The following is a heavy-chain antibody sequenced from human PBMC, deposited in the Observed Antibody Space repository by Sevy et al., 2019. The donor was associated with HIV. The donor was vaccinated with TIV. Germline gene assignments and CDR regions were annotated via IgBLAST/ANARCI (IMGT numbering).Heavy chain of an antibody. CDR1: GFVFEDFA. Sequence: GGSLRLSCVGSGFVFEDFAVHWVRRSPGKGLEWVSGLTEDGSKKFYEGSVKGRFTISRDNARNSLYLQMNNMKFDDTAFYYCVRDVSPTLGTGHNWFDLWGQGTLVTVSS. V-gene: IGHV3-9*01. J-gene: IGHJ5*02. CDR3: VRDVSPTLGTGHNWFDL. CDR2: LTEDGSKK.